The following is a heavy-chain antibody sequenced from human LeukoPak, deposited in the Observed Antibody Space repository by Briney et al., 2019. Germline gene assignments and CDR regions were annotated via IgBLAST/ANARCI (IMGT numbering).Heavy chain of an antibody. D-gene: IGHD3-16*01. V-gene: IGHV3-30*02. Sequence: GGSLRLSCAASGFTFSSYGMHWVRRAPGKGLEWVAFIRYDGSNKYYADSVKGRFTISRDNSKNTLYVQMNSLRAEDTAVYYCAKGDYVRLWGTFDIWGQGTMVTVSS. CDR3: AKGDYVRLWGTFDI. J-gene: IGHJ3*02. CDR1: GFTFSSYG. CDR2: IRYDGSNK.